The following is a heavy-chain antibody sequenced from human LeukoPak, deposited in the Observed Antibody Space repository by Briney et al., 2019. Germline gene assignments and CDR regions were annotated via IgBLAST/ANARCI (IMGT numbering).Heavy chain of an antibody. J-gene: IGHJ3*01. V-gene: IGHV4-59*08. Sequence: NLSETLSLTCTVSGGSISAYYWSWIRQPPGTGLEWIGFLHYSGSSYYNPSLKSRVTMSVDTSKNQFSLRFNSVTAADTAVYYCARHFDYDAKLDPFDVWGQGTMVTVSS. D-gene: IGHD3-9*01. CDR2: LHYSGSS. CDR1: GGSISAYY. CDR3: ARHFDYDAKLDPFDV.